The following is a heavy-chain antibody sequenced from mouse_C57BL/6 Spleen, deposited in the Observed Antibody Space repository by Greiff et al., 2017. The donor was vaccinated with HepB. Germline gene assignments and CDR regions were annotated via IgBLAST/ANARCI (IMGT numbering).Heavy chain of an antibody. J-gene: IGHJ3*01. Sequence: VQLQQSGPELVKPGASVKISCKASGYAFSSSWMNWVKQRPGKGLEWIGRIYPGDGDTNYNGKFKGKATLTADKSSSTAYMQLSRRTSEDSAVFFCARTAEGGGFAYWGQGTLVTVSA. CDR1: GYAFSSSW. CDR2: IYPGDGDT. V-gene: IGHV1-82*01. D-gene: IGHD3-2*02. CDR3: ARTAEGGGFAY.